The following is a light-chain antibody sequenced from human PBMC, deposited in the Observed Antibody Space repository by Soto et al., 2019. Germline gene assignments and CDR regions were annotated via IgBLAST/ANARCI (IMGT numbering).Light chain of an antibody. CDR3: QQRSSWT. CDR2: DAS. V-gene: IGKV3-11*01. CDR1: QSVSSF. Sequence: EIVLTQCPATLSLSPGERATLSCRASQSVSSFLGWYQQKPGQAPRLLIYDASNRAPGIPARFSGSGSGTDFTLTISSLEPEDFAVYYCQQRSSWTFGQGTKVEIK. J-gene: IGKJ1*01.